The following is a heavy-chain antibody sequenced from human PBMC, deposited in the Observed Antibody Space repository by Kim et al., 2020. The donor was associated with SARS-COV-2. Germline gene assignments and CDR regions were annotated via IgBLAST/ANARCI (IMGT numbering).Heavy chain of an antibody. V-gene: IGHV3-23*01. CDR1: DFSFSAYG. CDR3: ARRFPTGHLLVGSWAMDV. Sequence: GGSLRLSCAASDFSFSAYGMNWVRQGPAKGLEWVAAISGGGEGTFHADSVKGRFTVSRDNSKNILYLQMDSVRGEDTAVYYCARRFPTGHLLVGSWAMDVWGRGTTVTVSS. D-gene: IGHD3-9*01. CDR2: ISGGGEGT. J-gene: IGHJ6*02.